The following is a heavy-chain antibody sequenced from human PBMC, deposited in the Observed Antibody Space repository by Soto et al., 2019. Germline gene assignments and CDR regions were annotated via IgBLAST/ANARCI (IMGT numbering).Heavy chain of an antibody. CDR3: ARDQSVYCTDGSCYYFDY. CDR2: ISDDGSNK. J-gene: IGHJ4*02. CDR1: GFSFSRSA. V-gene: IGHV3-30-3*01. D-gene: IGHD2-15*01. Sequence: GSLRLSCAASGFSFSRSAMHWVRQAPGKGLEWVAVISDDGSNKYYADSVKGRFTMPRDNSRNTLYLQMNSLRAEDTAVYYCARDQSVYCTDGSCYYFDYWGQGTLVTVSS.